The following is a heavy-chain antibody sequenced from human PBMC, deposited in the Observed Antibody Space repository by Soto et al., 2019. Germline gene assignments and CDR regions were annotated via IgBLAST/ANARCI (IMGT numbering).Heavy chain of an antibody. Sequence: GGSLRLSCAASGFTFSSYTMNWVRQAPGKGLEWVGRIKSKTDGGTTDYAAPVKGRFTISRDDSKNTLYLQMNSLKTEDTAVYYCTTGISPDVFLEWFSNVYFDYWGQGTLVTVSS. CDR2: IKSKTDGGTT. J-gene: IGHJ4*02. D-gene: IGHD3-3*01. CDR3: TTGISPDVFLEWFSNVYFDY. V-gene: IGHV3-15*07. CDR1: GFTFSSYT.